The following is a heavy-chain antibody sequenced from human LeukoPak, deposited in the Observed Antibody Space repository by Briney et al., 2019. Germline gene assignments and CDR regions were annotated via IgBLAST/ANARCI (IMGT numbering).Heavy chain of an antibody. CDR1: GGSFSGYY. J-gene: IGHJ6*02. CDR2: INHSGST. Sequence: SETLSLTCAVYGGSFSGYYWSWIRQPPGKGLEWIGEINHSGSTNYNPSLKSRVTISVDTSKNQFSLKLSSVTAADTAVYYCARDSLRDSSGYYSPRYYYYGMDVWGQGTTVTVSS. CDR3: ARDSLRDSSGYYSPRYYYYGMDV. V-gene: IGHV4-34*01. D-gene: IGHD3-22*01.